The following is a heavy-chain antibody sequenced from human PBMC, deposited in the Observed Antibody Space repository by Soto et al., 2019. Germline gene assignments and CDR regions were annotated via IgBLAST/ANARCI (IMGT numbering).Heavy chain of an antibody. D-gene: IGHD6-13*01. CDR2: IDPSDSYT. CDR1: GYSFTSYW. V-gene: IGHV5-10-1*01. Sequence: GESLKISCKGSGYSFTSYWISWVRQMPGKGLEWMGRIDPSDSYTNYSPSFQGHVTISADKSISTAYLQWSSLKASDTAMYYCARPNSSSWLNYYYYGMDVWGQGTTVTVSS. J-gene: IGHJ6*02. CDR3: ARPNSSSWLNYYYYGMDV.